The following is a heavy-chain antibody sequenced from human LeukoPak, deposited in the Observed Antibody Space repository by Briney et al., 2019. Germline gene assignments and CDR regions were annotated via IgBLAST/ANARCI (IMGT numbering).Heavy chain of an antibody. J-gene: IGHJ4*02. CDR2: IYPGDSDT. CDR1: GYSFTSYW. D-gene: IGHD3-3*01. CDR3: ARVKSITIFGVGNSDY. V-gene: IGHV5-51*01. Sequence: NHGESLKISCKGSGYSFTSYWIGWVRQMPGKGLEWMGIIYPGDSDTRYSPSFQGQVSISADKSISTAYLQWSSLKASDTAMYYCARVKSITIFGVGNSDYWGQGTLVTVSS.